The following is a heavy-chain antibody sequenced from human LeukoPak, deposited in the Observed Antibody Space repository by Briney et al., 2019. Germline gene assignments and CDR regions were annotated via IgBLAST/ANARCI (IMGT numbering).Heavy chain of an antibody. CDR1: GFAFSRSD. D-gene: IGHD6-19*01. J-gene: IGHJ4*02. Sequence: GGSLRLSCAASGFAFSRSDMHWARQVTGKGLEWVSAIGTAGDTYYPASVKGRFTISRENAKSSLYLQMNSLRAGDTAVYYCARASGWYYFDFWGQGTLVTVSS. V-gene: IGHV3-13*04. CDR2: IGTAGDT. CDR3: ARASGWYYFDF.